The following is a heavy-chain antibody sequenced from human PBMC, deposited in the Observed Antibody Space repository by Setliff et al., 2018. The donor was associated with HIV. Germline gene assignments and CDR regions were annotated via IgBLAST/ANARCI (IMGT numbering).Heavy chain of an antibody. Sequence: PSETLSLTCTVSGGSISTSNYYWGWFRQPPGKGLEWIGAIYYTENTYYNPSLKSRVTMSVDTSKNQFSLKLRSVTAADTAVYFCATLRWLRSKHSDYWGQGILVTVSS. D-gene: IGHD5-12*01. CDR1: GGSISTSNYY. V-gene: IGHV4-39*01. J-gene: IGHJ4*01. CDR3: ATLRWLRSKHSDY. CDR2: IYYTENT.